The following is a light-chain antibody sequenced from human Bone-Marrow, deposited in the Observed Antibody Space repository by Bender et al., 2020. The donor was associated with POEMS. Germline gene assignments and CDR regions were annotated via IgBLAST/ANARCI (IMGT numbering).Light chain of an antibody. CDR2: VNSDGSH. V-gene: IGLV4-69*01. Sequence: TLSSGHSNFAIAWHQQQPERGPRYLMKVNSDGSHTKGDGIPDRFSGSSSGAERYLTISSLQSEDEADYYCQTWGTRTQVFGGGTKLTVL. CDR3: QTWGTRTQV. J-gene: IGLJ3*02. CDR1: SGHSNFA.